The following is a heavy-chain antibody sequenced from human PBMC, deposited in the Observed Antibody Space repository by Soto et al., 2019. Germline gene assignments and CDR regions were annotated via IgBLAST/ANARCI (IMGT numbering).Heavy chain of an antibody. CDR1: RFTFSSYG. Sequence: QVQLVESGGGVVQPGRSLRLSCAASRFTFSSYGMHWVRQAPGKGLEWVAVISYDGSNKYYADSVKGRFTISRDNSKNTLYLQMNSLRAEDTAVYYCAKDRYYGSGLPQYFDYWGQGTLVTVSS. D-gene: IGHD3-10*01. CDR2: ISYDGSNK. J-gene: IGHJ4*02. V-gene: IGHV3-30*18. CDR3: AKDRYYGSGLPQYFDY.